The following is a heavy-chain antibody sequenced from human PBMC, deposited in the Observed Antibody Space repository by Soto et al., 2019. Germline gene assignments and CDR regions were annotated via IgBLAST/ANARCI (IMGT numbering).Heavy chain of an antibody. Sequence: QVQLQESGPGLVKPSQTLSLICTVSGGSISSGGYYWSWIRQHPGKGLEWIGYIYYSGSTYYNPSLKSRVTVSLDTSQNQFSLRLSSVTAADTAVYYCARGALTTYFDYWGQGTLATVSS. CDR1: GGSISSGGYY. V-gene: IGHV4-31*03. CDR3: ARGALTTYFDY. J-gene: IGHJ4*02. CDR2: IYYSGST.